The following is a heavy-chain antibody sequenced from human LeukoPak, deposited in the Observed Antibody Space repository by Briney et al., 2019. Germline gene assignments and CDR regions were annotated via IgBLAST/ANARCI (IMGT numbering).Heavy chain of an antibody. J-gene: IGHJ3*02. D-gene: IGHD3-22*01. CDR1: GGSLSSSSYY. CDR2: IYTSGST. CDR3: ARDSQTYYYDSSGYPGAFDT. V-gene: IGHV4-61*02. Sequence: SETLSLTCTVSGGSLSSSSYYWGWIRQPAGKGLEWIRRIYTSGSTNYNPSLKSPVTISVDTSKNQFSMKLSSVTAADTAVYYCARDSQTYYYDSSGYPGAFDTWGQGTMVTVSS.